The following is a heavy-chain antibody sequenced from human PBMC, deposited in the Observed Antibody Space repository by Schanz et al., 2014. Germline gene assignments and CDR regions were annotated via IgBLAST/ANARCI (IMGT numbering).Heavy chain of an antibody. CDR3: ARDAVPLVPEYIIGV. Sequence: QAQLVESGGGVVQPGRSLRLSCVASGFTFISYDIHWVRQAPGKGLEWVAVIRYDGRNKNFVESVKGRFTISRDNSMNTLHLQMDGLRVEDTAVDYCARDAVPLVPEYIIGVWGNCTPLAVSS. V-gene: IGHV3-33*01. J-gene: IGHJ6*04. CDR1: GFTFISYD. D-gene: IGHD2-2*01. CDR2: IRYDGRNK.